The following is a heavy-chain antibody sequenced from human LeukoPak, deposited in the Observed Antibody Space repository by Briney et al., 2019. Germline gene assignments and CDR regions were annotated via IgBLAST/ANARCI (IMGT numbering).Heavy chain of an antibody. CDR1: GYTFINYG. V-gene: IGHV3-30*03. CDR3: ARDSAILDFWSESPSHIDY. D-gene: IGHD3-3*01. J-gene: IGHJ4*02. CDR2: ISYDGSKV. Sequence: PGGSLRLSCAASGYTFINYGMHWVRQAPGKGLEWVAVISYDGSKVFYGDFVKGRFTISRDDSKDTVYLQMNSLRVEDRAVYYCARDSAILDFWSESPSHIDYWGQGTLVTVSS.